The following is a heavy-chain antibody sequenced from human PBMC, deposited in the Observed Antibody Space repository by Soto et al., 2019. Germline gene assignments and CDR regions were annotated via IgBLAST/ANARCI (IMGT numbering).Heavy chain of an antibody. CDR1: GFTFSSYA. J-gene: IGHJ4*02. Sequence: GGSLRLSCAASGFTFSSYAMHWVRQAPGKGLEWVAVISYDGSNKYYADSVKGRFTISRDNSKNTLYLQMNSLRAEDTAVYYCARDPGIAVAGTGYFDYWGQGTLVTVSS. V-gene: IGHV3-30-3*01. D-gene: IGHD6-19*01. CDR3: ARDPGIAVAGTGYFDY. CDR2: ISYDGSNK.